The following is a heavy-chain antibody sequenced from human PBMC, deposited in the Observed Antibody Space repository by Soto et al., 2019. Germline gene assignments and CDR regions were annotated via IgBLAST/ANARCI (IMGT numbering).Heavy chain of an antibody. V-gene: IGHV4-4*02. CDR2: ISHGGST. Sequence: SETLSLTCVVSGGSFSSNKWWSWVRQPPGEGLEWIGEISHGGSTNYNPSLKSRVSISLDKSKNYFSLSLNSVTAADTAVSFCERKIYCMDGWGQGTTVTVSS. CDR1: GGSFSSNKW. J-gene: IGHJ6*02. CDR3: ERKIYCMDG.